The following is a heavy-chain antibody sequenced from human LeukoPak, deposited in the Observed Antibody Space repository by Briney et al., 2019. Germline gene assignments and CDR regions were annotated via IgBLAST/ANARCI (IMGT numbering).Heavy chain of an antibody. CDR2: INTNTGNP. Sequence: GASVKVSCKASGYTFTSYAMNWVRQAPGQGLEWMGWINTNTGNPTYAQGFTGRFVFSLDTSASTAYLQINTLKAEDTAVYYCARPELRWSAYYYMDVWGKGTTVTVSS. J-gene: IGHJ6*03. D-gene: IGHD4-23*01. CDR3: ARPELRWSAYYYMDV. V-gene: IGHV7-4-1*02. CDR1: GYTFTSYA.